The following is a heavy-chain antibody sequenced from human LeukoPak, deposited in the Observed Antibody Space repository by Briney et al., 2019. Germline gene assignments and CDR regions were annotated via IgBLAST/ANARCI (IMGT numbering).Heavy chain of an antibody. CDR2: ISGRGDTP. CDR1: GFTFTIYA. CDR3: ARDSNSGALDI. Sequence: GGSLRLSCAASGFTFTIYAMNWVRQAPGKGLEWVSGISGRGDTPYYAESVKGRFTISRDNSKNTLYLQLNSLRVEDMAVYYCARDSNSGALDIWGQGTMVTVSS. D-gene: IGHD6-6*01. V-gene: IGHV3-23*01. J-gene: IGHJ3*02.